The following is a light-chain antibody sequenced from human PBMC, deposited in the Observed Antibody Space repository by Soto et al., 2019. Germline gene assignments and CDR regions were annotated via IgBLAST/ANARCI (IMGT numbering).Light chain of an antibody. Sequence: EVVFTQSPVTLSLSPVETATLSCRASQSFRGLLAWYPQKPGQAPRLLIYDAYNRATGIPPRFSGSGSGTAFTLTISSLEPEDSAVYYCQKRHMWPIKFGQGTRLAI. CDR3: QKRHMWPIK. V-gene: IGKV3-11*01. CDR1: QSFRGL. J-gene: IGKJ5*01. CDR2: DAY.